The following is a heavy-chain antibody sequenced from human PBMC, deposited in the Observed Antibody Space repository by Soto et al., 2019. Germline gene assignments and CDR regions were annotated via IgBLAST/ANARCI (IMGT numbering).Heavy chain of an antibody. CDR1: GYSINSGYY. CDR3: ARDFGPLHYFWSGPHY. D-gene: IGHD3-3*01. CDR2: VFHSGTT. Sequence: SETLSLTCGVSGYSINSGYYWGWIRQPPGKGLEWIGSVFHSGTTYQNPSLKTRATISVDTSRKQFSLELHSVTAADTAVYYCARDFGPLHYFWSGPHYWGPGIIVTVSS. V-gene: IGHV4-38-2*02. J-gene: IGHJ4*02.